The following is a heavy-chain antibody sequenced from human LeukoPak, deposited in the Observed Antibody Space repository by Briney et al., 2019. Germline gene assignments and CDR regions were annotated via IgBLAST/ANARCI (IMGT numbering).Heavy chain of an antibody. J-gene: IGHJ4*02. CDR2: IYYTGIT. CDR1: GXSINNYY. D-gene: IGHD3-16*01. Sequence: SETLSLTCTVSGXSINNYYWSWIRQPPGKGLEWIAYIYYTGITNYNPSLKSRVTISVDTSQNQFSLKLSSVIAADTAVYYCARDRGSGGGFDYWGQGTLVTVSS. CDR3: ARDRGSGGGFDY. V-gene: IGHV4-59*01.